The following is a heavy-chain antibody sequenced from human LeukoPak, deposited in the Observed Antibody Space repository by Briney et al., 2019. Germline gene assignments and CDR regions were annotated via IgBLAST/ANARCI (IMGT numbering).Heavy chain of an antibody. CDR2: ISSSSSYI. D-gene: IGHD3-3*01. V-gene: IGHV3-21*01. Sequence: GGSLRLSCAASGFTFSSYSMNWVRQAPGKGLEWVSSISSSSSYIYYADSVKGRFTISRDSAKNSLYLQMNSLRAEDTAVYYCARSYDFWSGYLRYYGMDVWGQGTTVTVSS. J-gene: IGHJ6*02. CDR3: ARSYDFWSGYLRYYGMDV. CDR1: GFTFSSYS.